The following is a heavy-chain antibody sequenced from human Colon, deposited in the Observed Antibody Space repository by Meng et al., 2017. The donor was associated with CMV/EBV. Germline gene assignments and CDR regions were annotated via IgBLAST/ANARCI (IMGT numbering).Heavy chain of an antibody. CDR1: FTSCF. V-gene: IGHV1-46*01. J-gene: IGHJ5*02. CDR3: AKDPGRFLEWLGAYNWFDP. CDR2: VNPSGGNT. D-gene: IGHD3-3*01. Sequence: FTSCFTHWLRQAPGEGLEWMGMVNPSGGNTNYAEKFQGRVTMTRDTSTSTVYMELSSLRSEDTAVYYCAKDPGRFLEWLGAYNWFDPWGQGTLVTVSS.